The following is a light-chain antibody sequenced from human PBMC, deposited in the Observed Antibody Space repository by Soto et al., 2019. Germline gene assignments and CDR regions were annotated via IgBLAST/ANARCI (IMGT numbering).Light chain of an antibody. Sequence: DIQMTQSPSTLSASVGDRVTITCQASQTISSWLAWYQQKPGKAPKLLIYKASSLKSGVPSRFSGSGSGTEFTLTISSLQPDDFATYYCQQSNSYPWTFGQGTKVELK. CDR2: KAS. CDR1: QTISSW. V-gene: IGKV1-5*03. CDR3: QQSNSYPWT. J-gene: IGKJ1*01.